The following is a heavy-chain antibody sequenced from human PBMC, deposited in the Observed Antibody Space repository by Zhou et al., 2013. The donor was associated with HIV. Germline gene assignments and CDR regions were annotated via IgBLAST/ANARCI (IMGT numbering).Heavy chain of an antibody. V-gene: IGHV4-34*02. CDR3: ARGGTTVETGTWLDP. CDR2: INHSGIA. J-gene: IGHJ5*02. Sequence: QVQLQQWGAGLLKPSETLSLTCAVYGGSFSDYSWTWIRQPPGKGLEWIGEINHSGIANYNPSLKSRVIISVDTSKKWFSLKMTSVTAADTSLYYCARGGTTVETGTWLDPWGPGNPGHRLL. CDR1: GGSFSDYS. D-gene: IGHD4-4*01.